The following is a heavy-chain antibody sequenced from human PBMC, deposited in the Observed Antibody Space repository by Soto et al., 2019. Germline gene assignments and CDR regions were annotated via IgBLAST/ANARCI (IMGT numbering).Heavy chain of an antibody. CDR2: MYPDDSDI. J-gene: IGHJ3*02. CDR1: GYSFSLYW. CDR3: ATAYVYDFENSNYYRDAFDI. Sequence: PGESLKISCKASGYSFSLYWIGWVRQMPGKGLEWMAIMYPDDSDIRYSPSFEAHVTISADKSTSTAFLQWSSLKASDTAMYYCATAYVYDFENSNYYRDAFDIWGQGTLVTVS. V-gene: IGHV5-51*01. D-gene: IGHD3-22*01.